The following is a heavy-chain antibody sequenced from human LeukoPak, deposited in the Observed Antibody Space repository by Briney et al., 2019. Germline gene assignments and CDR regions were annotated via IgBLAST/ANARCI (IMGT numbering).Heavy chain of an antibody. CDR3: IAHFPYFYGFDV. CDR2: IKSEGEGATT. J-gene: IGHJ6*04. V-gene: IGHV3-15*01. D-gene: IGHD3-3*02. Sequence: GVSLRLSCVSSGFTIGTAWMSWVRQAPGKGLEWLGHIKSEGEGATTDYAAPAKGRFTISRDDSKNMIYLQMSSLKIDDTAIYYCIAHFPYFYGFDVWGKGTTVTVSS. CDR1: GFTIGTAW.